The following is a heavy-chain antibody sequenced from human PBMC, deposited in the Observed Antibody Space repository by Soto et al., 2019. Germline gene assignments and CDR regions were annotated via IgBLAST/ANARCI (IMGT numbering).Heavy chain of an antibody. CDR1: GFNFSSYW. CDR2: IKQDGSEK. J-gene: IGHJ3*02. D-gene: IGHD3-10*01. CDR3: AREGGSGAFDI. V-gene: IGHV3-7*05. Sequence: TGGSMRLSCAASGFNFSSYWMSWVRQAPGKGLEWVANIKQDGSEKYYVDSVKGRFTISRDNAKNSLYLQMNSLRAEDTAVYYCAREGGSGAFDIWGQGTMVTVSS.